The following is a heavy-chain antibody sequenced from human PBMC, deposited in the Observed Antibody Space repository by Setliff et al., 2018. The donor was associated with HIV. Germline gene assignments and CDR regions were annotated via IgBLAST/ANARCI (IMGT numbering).Heavy chain of an antibody. CDR1: GGSLTSFF. J-gene: IGHJ4*02. CDR2: ISHSGFI. CDR3: ISRDDSKNSLYLQMNSLRAEDSAVYFCAREGAVPGSYYFDY. Sequence: PSETLSLTCGVSGGSLTSFFWSWIRQPPGKGLEWIGEISHSGFINYHPSLLSRVTISVDTSKNQFSLTLTSLTAASVKGRFTISRDDSKNSLYLQMNSLRAEDSAVYFCAREGAVPGSYYFDYWGQGTLVTVSS. V-gene: IGHV4-34*01. D-gene: IGHD6-19*01.